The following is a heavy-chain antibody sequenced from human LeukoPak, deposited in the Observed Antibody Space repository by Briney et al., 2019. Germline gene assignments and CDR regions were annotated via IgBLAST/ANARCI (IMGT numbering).Heavy chain of an antibody. CDR3: ARGLGGVVTTDFDY. J-gene: IGHJ4*02. Sequence: ASVKVSCKASGYTFTGYYMHWVRQAPGQGLEWMGWINPNSGGTNYAQKFQGRVTMTRDTSISTAYMELSRLRSDDTAVYYCARGLGGVVTTDFDYWGQGTLVTVSS. D-gene: IGHD3-3*01. CDR2: INPNSGGT. CDR1: GYTFTGYY. V-gene: IGHV1-2*02.